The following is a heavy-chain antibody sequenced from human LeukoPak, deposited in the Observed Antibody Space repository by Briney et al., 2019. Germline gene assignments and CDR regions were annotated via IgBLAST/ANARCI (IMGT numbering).Heavy chain of an antibody. D-gene: IGHD3-22*01. Sequence: KPSETLSLTCTVSGGSISSYYWSWIRQPAGKGLEWIGRIYTSGSTNYNPSLKSRVTMPVDTSKNQFSLKLSSVTAADTAVYYCARDDIRSRYYDTEDIWGQGTMVTVSS. CDR1: GGSISSYY. CDR3: ARDDIRSRYYDTEDI. J-gene: IGHJ3*02. CDR2: IYTSGST. V-gene: IGHV4-4*07.